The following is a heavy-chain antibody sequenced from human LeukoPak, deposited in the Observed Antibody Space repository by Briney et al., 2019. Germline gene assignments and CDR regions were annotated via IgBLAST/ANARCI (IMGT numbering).Heavy chain of an antibody. J-gene: IGHJ5*02. Sequence: SETLSLTCAVYGGSFSGYYWTWIRQPPGKGLEWIGEINHSGSTNYNPSLKSRVTTSVDTSRKQFFLKLSSVTPEDTAVYYCARDIGAYYGSGSNWFDPWGQGTLVTVSS. D-gene: IGHD3-10*01. CDR1: GGSFSGYY. CDR2: INHSGST. CDR3: ARDIGAYYGSGSNWFDP. V-gene: IGHV4-34*01.